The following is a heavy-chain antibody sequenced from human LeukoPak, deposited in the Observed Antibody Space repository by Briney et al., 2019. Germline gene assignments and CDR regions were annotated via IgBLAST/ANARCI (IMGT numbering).Heavy chain of an antibody. D-gene: IGHD3-3*01. CDR2: ISYDGSNK. V-gene: IGHV3-30*04. CDR1: GFTFSSYA. J-gene: IGHJ6*03. CDR3: ARGQRAPGEWSNYMDV. Sequence: PGRSLRLSCAASGFTFSSYAMHWVRQAPGKGLEWVALISYDGSNKYYADSVKGRFTISRDNSKNTLYLQMNSLRTEDTSVYDVARGQRAPGEWSNYMDVWGKGTTVIVSS.